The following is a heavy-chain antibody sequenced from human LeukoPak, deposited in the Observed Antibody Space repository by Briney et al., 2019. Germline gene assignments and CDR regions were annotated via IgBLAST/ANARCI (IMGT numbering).Heavy chain of an antibody. CDR1: KLTFNRYW. Sequence: PGGSLRLSCTDSKLTFNRYWMSWVRQAPGKGLEWVANIKQDGSEKYYVDSVKGRFTISRDNAKNSLYLQMNSLSAGDTAMYFCTREIVGAPLGAYDIWGQGTMVTVSS. CDR2: IKQDGSEK. J-gene: IGHJ3*02. D-gene: IGHD1-26*01. CDR3: TREIVGAPLGAYDI. V-gene: IGHV3-7*01.